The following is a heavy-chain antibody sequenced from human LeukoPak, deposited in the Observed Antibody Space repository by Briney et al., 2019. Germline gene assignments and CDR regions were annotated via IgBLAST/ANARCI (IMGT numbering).Heavy chain of an antibody. D-gene: IGHD3-10*01. V-gene: IGHV6-1*01. CDR3: ARELLEKRPMGFDY. CDR2: TYYMSNWYN. J-gene: IGHJ4*02. Sequence: SQTLSPTCAISGASASSNTAAWNWTRQSPSRGLDWLGRTYYMSNWYNEYAASVKSRITINPDTSKNQFSLQLNSVTPEDTAVYYCARELLEKRPMGFDYWGQGTLVTVSS. CDR1: GASASSNTAA.